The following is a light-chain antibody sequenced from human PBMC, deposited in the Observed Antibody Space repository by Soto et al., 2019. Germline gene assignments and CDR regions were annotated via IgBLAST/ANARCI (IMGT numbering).Light chain of an antibody. Sequence: DIQMTPSPSSLSASVGDRVTITCRKSQSISSYLNWYQQKPGKAPKLLIYAASSLQSGVPSRFSGSGSGTDLTLTISSLQPEDFATYYCQQSYSTPQITFGQGTRLEIK. V-gene: IGKV1-39*01. CDR3: QQSYSTPQIT. CDR2: AAS. J-gene: IGKJ5*01. CDR1: QSISSY.